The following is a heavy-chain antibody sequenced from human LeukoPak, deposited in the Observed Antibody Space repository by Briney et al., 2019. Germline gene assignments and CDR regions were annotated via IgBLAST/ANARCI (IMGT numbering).Heavy chain of an antibody. J-gene: IGHJ3*02. D-gene: IGHD2-21*01. CDR3: ARARWGWDAFDI. CDR2: IYYSGST. Sequence: ASETLSLTCTVSGGSISSYYWSWIRQPPGKGLEWIGYIYYSGSTNYNPSLKSRVTISVDTSKNQFSLKLSSVTAADTAMYYCARARWGWDAFDIWGQGTMVTVSS. V-gene: IGHV4-59*01. CDR1: GGSISSYY.